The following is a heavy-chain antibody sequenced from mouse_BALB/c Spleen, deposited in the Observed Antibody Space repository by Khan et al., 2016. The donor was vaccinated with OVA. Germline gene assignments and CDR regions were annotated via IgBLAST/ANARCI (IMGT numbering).Heavy chain of an antibody. J-gene: IGHJ4*01. Sequence: EVELVESGGGIVKPGGSLKLSCSASGFTFSSYALSCVRQTPEKRLECVATPSSGGHYTFYQDRVQGRFTIYRDNPMNTLSLQRSSLRSEDTAMYDCARSWVDCDAIDYGGQGTSGSVSS. V-gene: IGHV5-9-3*01. CDR2: PSSGGHYT. CDR3: ARSWVDCDAIDY. CDR1: GFTFSSYA. D-gene: IGHD2-13*01.